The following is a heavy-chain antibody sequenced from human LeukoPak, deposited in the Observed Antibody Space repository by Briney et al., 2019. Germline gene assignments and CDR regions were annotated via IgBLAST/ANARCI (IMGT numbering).Heavy chain of an antibody. V-gene: IGHV3-48*03. Sequence: GGTLRLSCAASGFTFSSYEMNWVRQAPGKGLEWVAYISCSGSTIYYADSVKGRFTISSDNAKNSPYLQINILRAEATAVYCCARVEPGVVVITSPKAFDIWGQGTMVTVSS. CDR3: ARVEPGVVVITSPKAFDI. J-gene: IGHJ3*02. CDR1: GFTFSSYE. D-gene: IGHD3-22*01. CDR2: ISCSGSTI.